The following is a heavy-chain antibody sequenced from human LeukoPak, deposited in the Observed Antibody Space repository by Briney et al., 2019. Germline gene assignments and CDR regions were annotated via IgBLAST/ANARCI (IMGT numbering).Heavy chain of an antibody. CDR1: GYSVSSYW. D-gene: IGHD2-2*01. Sequence: GESLKISCKGSGYSVSSYWIAWVRQMPGKGLEWMGVIYPRDYRTTYSPSFQDQVTISADKSISTAYLQWTSLKASDTAMYYCARHLSDISSSPNYWGPGTLVTVSS. CDR3: ARHLSDISSSPNY. CDR2: IYPRDYRT. V-gene: IGHV5-51*01. J-gene: IGHJ4*02.